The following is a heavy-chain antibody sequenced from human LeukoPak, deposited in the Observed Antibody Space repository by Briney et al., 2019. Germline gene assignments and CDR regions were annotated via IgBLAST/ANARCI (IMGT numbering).Heavy chain of an antibody. V-gene: IGHV4-34*01. CDR3: ARQLGYCSGGSCDLTPYYFDY. CDR1: GGSFSGYY. D-gene: IGHD2-15*01. Sequence: ETLSLTCAVYGGSFSGYYWSWIRQPPGKGLQWIGEINHSGSTNYNPSLKSRVTISVDTSKNQFSLKLSSVTAADTAVYYCARQLGYCSGGSCDLTPYYFDYWGQGTLVTVSS. CDR2: INHSGST. J-gene: IGHJ4*02.